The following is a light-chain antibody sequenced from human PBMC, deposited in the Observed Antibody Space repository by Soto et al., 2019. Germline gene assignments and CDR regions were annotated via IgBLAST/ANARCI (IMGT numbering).Light chain of an antibody. CDR3: YSYTTNTTRQIV. CDR1: SSDVGGYNY. J-gene: IGLJ1*01. V-gene: IGLV2-14*01. Sequence: QSALTQPASVSGSPGQSITISCTGTSSDVGGYNYVSWYQQHPGKAPKFMIYDVSNRPSGVSNRFSGSKSGNTSSLTNSGLQAEDEADYYCYSYTTNTTRQIVFGTGTKLTVL. CDR2: DVS.